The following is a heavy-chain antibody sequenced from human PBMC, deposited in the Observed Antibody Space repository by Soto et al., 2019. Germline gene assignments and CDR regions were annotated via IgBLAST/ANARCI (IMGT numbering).Heavy chain of an antibody. CDR3: AADIAAAAGMDV. CDR1: GFTFTSSA. V-gene: IGHV1-58*02. CDR2: IVVGSGNT. D-gene: IGHD6-13*01. J-gene: IGHJ6*02. Sequence: SVKVSCKASGFTFTSSAMQWVRQARGQRLEWIGWIVVGSGNTNYAQKFQERVTITRDMSTSTAYMELSSLRSEDTAVYYCAADIAAAAGMDVWGQGTTVTVSS.